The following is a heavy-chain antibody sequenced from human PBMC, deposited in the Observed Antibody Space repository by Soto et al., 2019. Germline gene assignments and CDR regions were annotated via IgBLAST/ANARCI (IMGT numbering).Heavy chain of an antibody. D-gene: IGHD6-25*01. CDR3: ARRSAAGP. J-gene: IGHJ5*02. CDR1: GGSFSGYY. CDR2: INHSGST. V-gene: IGHV4-34*01. Sequence: QVQLQQWGAGLLKPSETLSLTCAVYGGSFSGYYWSWIRQPPGKGLEWIGEINHSGSTNYNPSLKSRVTISVDTSKNQFSLKLRSVTAADTAVYYCARRSAAGPWGQGTLVTVSS.